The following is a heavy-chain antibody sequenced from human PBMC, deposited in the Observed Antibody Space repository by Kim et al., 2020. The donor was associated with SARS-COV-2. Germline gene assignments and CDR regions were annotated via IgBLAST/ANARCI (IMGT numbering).Heavy chain of an antibody. Sequence: TPSLKSRVTISVDTSKNQFSLKLSSVTAADTAVYYCARHKGIAAAVFDYWGQGTLVTVSS. D-gene: IGHD6-13*01. J-gene: IGHJ4*02. V-gene: IGHV4-59*08. CDR3: ARHKGIAAAVFDY.